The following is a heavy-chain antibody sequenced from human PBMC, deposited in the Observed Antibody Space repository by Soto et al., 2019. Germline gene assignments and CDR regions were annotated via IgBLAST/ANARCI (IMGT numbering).Heavy chain of an antibody. J-gene: IGHJ4*02. CDR3: ARDLGPVRSGNSDSDY. Sequence: QVQLVQSGAEVKKPGASVKVSCKASGYTFTSYGISWVRQAPGQGLEWMGWISAYNGNTNYAQKLQGRVTMTTDTNTIXAYMGLRSLRSDDTAVYYCARDLGPVRSGNSDSDYWGQGTLVTVSS. CDR1: GYTFTSYG. CDR2: ISAYNGNT. D-gene: IGHD4-4*01. V-gene: IGHV1-18*01.